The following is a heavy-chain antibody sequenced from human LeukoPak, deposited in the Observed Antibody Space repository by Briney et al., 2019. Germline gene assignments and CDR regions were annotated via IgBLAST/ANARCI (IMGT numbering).Heavy chain of an antibody. CDR3: VRGRFCSGGSCYGAR. V-gene: IGHV3-49*03. J-gene: IGHJ4*02. Sequence: PGGSLRLSCTAPGFTFGDYAMSWFRQAPGKGREWVGIIRSKAYGVTTEYAASVRGRFIISREDSKSIAYLQMNSLKTEDTALYYCVRGRFCSGGSCYGARWGQGTLVTVSS. CDR2: IRSKAYGVTT. D-gene: IGHD2-15*01. CDR1: GFTFGDYA.